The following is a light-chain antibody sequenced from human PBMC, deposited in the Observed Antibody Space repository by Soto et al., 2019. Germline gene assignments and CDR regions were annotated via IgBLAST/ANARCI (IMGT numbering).Light chain of an antibody. CDR3: QQLNSYPIT. V-gene: IGKV1-9*01. CDR2: AAS. Sequence: DIQLTQSPSFLSASVGDRVTITCRASQGISSYLAWYQHKPGKAPKLLIYAASTLQSGVPARFSGSGSGTEFTRTISSLQPEDIATYYCQQLNSYPITFGQGTRLEIK. CDR1: QGISSY. J-gene: IGKJ5*01.